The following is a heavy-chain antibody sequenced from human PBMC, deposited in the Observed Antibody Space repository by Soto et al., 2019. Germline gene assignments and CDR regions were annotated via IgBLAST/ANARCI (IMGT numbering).Heavy chain of an antibody. V-gene: IGHV5-51*01. CDR2: IYPGDSDT. CDR1: GYTFTSYW. CDR3: ARGTGDLPSTVTTSDY. D-gene: IGHD4-17*01. J-gene: IGHJ4*02. Sequence: PGASLKISCQGSGYTFTSYWIGWVRQMPGKGLEWMGIIYPGDSDTRYSPSFQGQVTMSADKSISTAYLQWSSLKASDTAIYYCARGTGDLPSTVTTSDYWGQGTLVTVSS.